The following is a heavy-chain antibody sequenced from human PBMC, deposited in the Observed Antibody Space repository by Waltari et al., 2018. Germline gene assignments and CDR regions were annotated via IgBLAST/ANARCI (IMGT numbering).Heavy chain of an antibody. CDR3: ASHQHIVVVPGEPDY. V-gene: IGHV1-69*05. CDR2: ISPIFGTA. Sequence: QVQLVQSGAEVKKPGSSVKVPCKASGGTFSSYAISWVRQAPGQVLEWMGRISPIFGTANYAQKFQGRVTITTDESTSTAYMELSSLRSEDTAVYYCASHQHIVVVPGEPDYWGQGTLVTVSS. D-gene: IGHD2-2*01. J-gene: IGHJ4*02. CDR1: GGTFSSYA.